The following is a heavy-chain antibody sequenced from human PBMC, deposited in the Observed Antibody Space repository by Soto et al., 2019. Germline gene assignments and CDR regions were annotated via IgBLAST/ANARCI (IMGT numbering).Heavy chain of an antibody. CDR1: GFTFDDYA. CDR3: AKDRVAVTTDYFDY. Sequence: AGGSLRLSCAASGFTFDDYAMHWVRQAPGKGLEWVSGISWNSGSIGYADSVKGRFTISRDNAKNSLYLQMNSLRAEDTALYYCAKDRVAVTTDYFDYWGQGTLVTVSS. J-gene: IGHJ4*02. CDR2: ISWNSGSI. D-gene: IGHD4-17*01. V-gene: IGHV3-9*01.